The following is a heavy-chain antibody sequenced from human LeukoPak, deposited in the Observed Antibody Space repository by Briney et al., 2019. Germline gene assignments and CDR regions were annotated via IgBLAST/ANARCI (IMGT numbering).Heavy chain of an antibody. CDR1: GFTSSSYA. J-gene: IGHJ5*02. Sequence: PGRSLSLSCAASGFTSSSYAMHWVRQAPRKGLEWVSSITSSSSYIYYADSVRGRFTISRANAKNSLYLQRNRLRAEDTAVYYCARLPQDQSWFDPWGQGPRVTVSA. CDR2: ITSSSSYI. CDR3: ARLPQDQSWFDP. V-gene: IGHV3-21*01.